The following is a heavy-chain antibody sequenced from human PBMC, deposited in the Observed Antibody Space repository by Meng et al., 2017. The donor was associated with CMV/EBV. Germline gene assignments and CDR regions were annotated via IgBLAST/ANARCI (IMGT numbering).Heavy chain of an antibody. CDR2: ISSSSSYI. V-gene: IGHV3-21*01. CDR1: GFTFSSYS. D-gene: IGHD2-2*01. J-gene: IGHJ6*02. Sequence: GESLKISCAASGFTFSSYSMNWVRQAPGKGLEWVSSISSSSSYIYYADSVKGRFTISRDNAKNSLYLQMNSLRAEDTAVYYCARTRGGYGMDVWGQGTTVTVS. CDR3: ARTRGGYGMDV.